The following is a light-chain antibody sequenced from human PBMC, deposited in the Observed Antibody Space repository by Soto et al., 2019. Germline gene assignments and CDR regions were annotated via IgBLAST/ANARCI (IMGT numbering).Light chain of an antibody. Sequence: IQMTQSPSSLSAAEGDRVTITCRASQSISSYLNWYQQKPGKAPKLLIYAASSLQSGVPSRFSGSGSGTDFTLTISSLQPEDFATYYCQQSYSTPLTFGGGTKVDIK. CDR2: AAS. CDR1: QSISSY. CDR3: QQSYSTPLT. V-gene: IGKV1-39*01. J-gene: IGKJ4*01.